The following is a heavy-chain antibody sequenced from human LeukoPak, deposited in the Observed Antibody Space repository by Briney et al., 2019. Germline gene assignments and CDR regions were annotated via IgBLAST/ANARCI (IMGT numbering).Heavy chain of an antibody. D-gene: IGHD3-16*02. Sequence: SQTLSLTCTVSGGSISSGDYYRSWIRQPPGKGLECLGYIYYSGSTYYNPSLKSRVTISVDTSKNQFSLKLSSVTAADTAVYYCARVVLRLGELSFDYWGQGTLVTVSS. J-gene: IGHJ4*02. CDR3: ARVVLRLGELSFDY. CDR2: IYYSGST. CDR1: GGSISSGDYY. V-gene: IGHV4-30-4*01.